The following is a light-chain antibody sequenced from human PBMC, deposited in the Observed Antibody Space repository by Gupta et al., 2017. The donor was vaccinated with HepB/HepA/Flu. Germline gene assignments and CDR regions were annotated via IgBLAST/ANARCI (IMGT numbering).Light chain of an antibody. CDR3: QQDGSSPIT. J-gene: IGKJ5*01. V-gene: IGKV3D-20*01. Sequence: EIVLTQSPATLSLSPGERATLSCGASQSVRSSYLAWYQQKPGLAPRLLIYDASSRATGIPDRFSGSGSGTEFTLTISRLEPEDFAVYYCQQDGSSPITFGQGTRMEIK. CDR2: DAS. CDR1: QSVRSSY.